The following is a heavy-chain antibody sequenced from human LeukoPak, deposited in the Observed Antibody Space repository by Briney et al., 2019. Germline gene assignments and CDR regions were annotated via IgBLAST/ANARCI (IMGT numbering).Heavy chain of an antibody. D-gene: IGHD4-17*01. CDR3: ARAGEIDYGDGWTRWLRY. Sequence: ASVKVSCKASGYTFTSYGISWVRQAPGQGLEWMGWISGNNDNTNSAQNLQGRVTMTTDTSTSTAYMELRSLRSDDTAVYYCARAGEIDYGDGWTRWLRYWGQGTLVTVSS. J-gene: IGHJ4*02. CDR2: ISGNNDNT. CDR1: GYTFTSYG. V-gene: IGHV1-18*01.